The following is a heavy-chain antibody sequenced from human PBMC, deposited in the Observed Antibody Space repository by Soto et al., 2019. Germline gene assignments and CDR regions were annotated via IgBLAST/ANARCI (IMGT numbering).Heavy chain of an antibody. J-gene: IGHJ5*02. CDR3: AIDMYSSDYFVKLFEP. D-gene: IGHD6-19*01. V-gene: IGHV3-30-3*01. CDR1: GFRFSSYA. CDR2: ISHDGINK. Sequence: QVRLVESGGGVVQPGRSLRLSCTASGFRFSSYAMYWFRQPPGKGVEWVAVISHDGINKHYADSVKGRVNVSRDNSNHSLDLQLNSLRGEDTAIYYCAIDMYSSDYFVKLFEPWGQGTLVTVAS.